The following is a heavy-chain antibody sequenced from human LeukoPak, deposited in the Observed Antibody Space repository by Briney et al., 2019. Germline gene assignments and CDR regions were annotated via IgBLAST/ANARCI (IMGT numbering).Heavy chain of an antibody. CDR2: IHYSGST. J-gene: IGHJ4*02. V-gene: IGHV4-59*01. CDR3: ARSPGYYFDY. Sequence: SETLSLTCTVSGDSISGYYWSWIRQPPGKGLEWIGYIHYSGSTNYNPSLKSRVTISVDTSKNQFSLKLSSVTAADTAVYFCARSPGYYFDYWGQGTLVTVSS. CDR1: GDSISGYY.